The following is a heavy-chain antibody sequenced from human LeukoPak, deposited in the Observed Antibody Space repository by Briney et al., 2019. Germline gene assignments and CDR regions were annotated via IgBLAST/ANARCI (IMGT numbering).Heavy chain of an antibody. CDR2: IYPGDSDT. CDR1: GYSFTNYW. V-gene: IGHV5-51*01. CDR3: VRRTTGEYYFDY. D-gene: IGHD7-27*01. J-gene: IGHJ4*02. Sequence: GESLKISCKGSGYSFTNYWIARVRQMPGKGLEWMGIIYPGDSDTRYSPSFQGQVTISADKSISTAYLQWNSLKASDTAMYYCVRRTTGEYYFDYWGQGTLVTVSS.